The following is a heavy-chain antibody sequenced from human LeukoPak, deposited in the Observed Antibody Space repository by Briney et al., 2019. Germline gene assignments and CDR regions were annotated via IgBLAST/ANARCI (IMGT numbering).Heavy chain of an antibody. J-gene: IGHJ6*03. Sequence: GGSLRLSCAASGFTFSSSAMSWVRQAPGKGLEWVSSISGSGSGGSTYYADSVKGRFTISRDNSKNTLYLQMNSLRAEDTAVYYCARVVGGSSYYYMDVWGKGTTVTISS. CDR2: ISGSGSGGST. V-gene: IGHV3-23*01. D-gene: IGHD3-3*01. CDR1: GFTFSSSA. CDR3: ARVVGGSSYYYMDV.